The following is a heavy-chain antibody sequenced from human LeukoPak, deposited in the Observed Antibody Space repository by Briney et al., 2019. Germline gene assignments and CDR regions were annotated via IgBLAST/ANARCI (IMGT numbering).Heavy chain of an antibody. Sequence: ASVMVSCKASGYTFTSYDINWVRRATGQGLEWMGWMNPNSGNTGYVQNFQGRVTMTRNTSISTAYMELSSLRSEDTAVYYCARAAFSRDYFDYWGQGTLVTVSS. D-gene: IGHD6-13*01. J-gene: IGHJ4*02. V-gene: IGHV1-8*01. CDR3: ARAAFSRDYFDY. CDR2: MNPNSGNT. CDR1: GYTFTSYD.